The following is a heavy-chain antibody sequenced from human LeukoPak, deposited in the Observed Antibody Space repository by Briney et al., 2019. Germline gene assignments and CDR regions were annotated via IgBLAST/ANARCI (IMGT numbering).Heavy chain of an antibody. CDR1: GFTFSNYI. D-gene: IGHD4-17*01. CDR2: ISASGDRT. CDR3: AKDDYGVYVTTFDI. Sequence: GGSLRLSCAASGFTFSNYIMSWVRQAPGKGLEWVSSISASGDRTFYADSGRGRFTISRNNSENTLYLQMNSLRAEDTAIYYCAKDDYGVYVTTFDIWGQGTMVTVSS. J-gene: IGHJ3*02. V-gene: IGHV3-23*01.